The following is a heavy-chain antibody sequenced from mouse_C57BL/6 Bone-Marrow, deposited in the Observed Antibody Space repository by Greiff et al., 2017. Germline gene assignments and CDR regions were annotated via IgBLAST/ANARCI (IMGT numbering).Heavy chain of an antibody. CDR3: ARNGNYGY. D-gene: IGHD2-1*01. V-gene: IGHV1-59*01. Sequence: QQPGAELVRPGTSVKLSCKASGYTFTSYWMHWVKQRPGQGLEWIGVIDPSDSYTNYNQKFKGKATLTVDTSSSTAYMQLSSLTSEDSAVYYCARNGNYGYWGQGTTLTVSS. CDR2: IDPSDSYT. CDR1: GYTFTSYW. J-gene: IGHJ2*01.